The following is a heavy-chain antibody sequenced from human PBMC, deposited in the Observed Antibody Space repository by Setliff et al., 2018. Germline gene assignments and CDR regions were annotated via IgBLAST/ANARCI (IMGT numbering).Heavy chain of an antibody. D-gene: IGHD3-16*01. CDR3: ARDRTAYTYGLDV. CDR1: GGSITSSY. J-gene: IGHJ6*02. Sequence: SETLSLTCTVSGGSITSSYYWSWIRQPAGKGLEWIGRVYINGGTNYNPSLKSRVTISLDTSKNQFSLKLTSVTAADTAVYYCARDRTAYTYGLDVWGQGTTVTVSS. CDR2: VYINGGT. V-gene: IGHV4-4*07.